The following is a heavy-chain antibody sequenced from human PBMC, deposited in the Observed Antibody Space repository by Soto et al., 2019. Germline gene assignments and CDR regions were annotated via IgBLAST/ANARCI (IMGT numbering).Heavy chain of an antibody. CDR1: GFPFSTYW. Sequence: EVQLVESGGGLVQPGGSLRLSCAASGFPFSTYWMYWVRQAPGKGLVWVSRINSGGSVSSYADSVKGRLTIPRDNVKNTLYLQMDSLRAEDTAVYYCARGDCVGGPCYSLAGSFYYYMDVWGKGNTVTVFS. J-gene: IGHJ6*03. D-gene: IGHD2-15*01. CDR2: INSGGSVS. V-gene: IGHV3-74*01. CDR3: ARGDCVGGPCYSLAGSFYYYMDV.